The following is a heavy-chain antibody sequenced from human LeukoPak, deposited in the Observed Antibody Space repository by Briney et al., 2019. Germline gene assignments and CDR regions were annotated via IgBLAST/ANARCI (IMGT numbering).Heavy chain of an antibody. CDR2: IKQDGSEK. D-gene: IGHD1-26*01. Sequence: SGGSLRLSCAASGFTFSNYWMGWVRQAPGEGLERVANIKQDGSEKYYVDSVKGRFTISRDNAKKSLYLQMNSLRAEDTAVYYCARDKSVGATPFDYWGQGTLVTVSS. CDR1: GFTFSNYW. CDR3: ARDKSVGATPFDY. V-gene: IGHV3-7*05. J-gene: IGHJ4*02.